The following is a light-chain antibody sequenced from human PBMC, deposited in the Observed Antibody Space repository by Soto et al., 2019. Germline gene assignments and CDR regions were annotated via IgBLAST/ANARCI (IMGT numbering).Light chain of an antibody. CDR2: ATS. CDR1: QSISTY. V-gene: IGKV1-39*01. J-gene: IGKJ4*01. CDR3: QQTYSTPLT. Sequence: DIPMTQSPSSLSASVGDRVTITCRASQSISTYLNWYQQKPGKAPKVLIYATSSLHSGGPSRFSGSGSETEFTLTISSLQPEDFATYFCQQTYSTPLTFGGGTKVEIK.